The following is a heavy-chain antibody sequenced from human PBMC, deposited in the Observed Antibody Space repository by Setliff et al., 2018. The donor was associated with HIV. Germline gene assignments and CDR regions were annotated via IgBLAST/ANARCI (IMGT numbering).Heavy chain of an antibody. CDR2: IKSNTDGGTT. V-gene: IGHV3-15*01. CDR3: TNWGSGSLSDY. CDR1: GFTFSNAW. D-gene: IGHD1-26*01. J-gene: IGHJ4*02. Sequence: PGGSLRLSCAASGFTFSNAWMSWVRQAPGKGLEWVGRIKSNTDGGTTDYAAPVKGRFTISRDDSENTLYLQMNSLKTEDTGVYYCTNWGSGSLSDYWGQGTLVTVSS.